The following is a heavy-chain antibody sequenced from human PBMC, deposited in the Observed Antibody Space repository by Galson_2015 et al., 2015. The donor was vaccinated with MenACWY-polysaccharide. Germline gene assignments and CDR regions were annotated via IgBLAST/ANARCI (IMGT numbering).Heavy chain of an antibody. D-gene: IGHD3-10*01. Sequence: SLRLSCAVSGFTFSDYYMHWIRQAPGKGLEWVSYISSSGTTIYYADSVKGRFIISRDNAKNSLHLQMNSLRAEDTAVYYCARDPRGARSSYFDYWGQGILVTVSS. J-gene: IGHJ4*02. CDR3: ARDPRGARSSYFDY. CDR1: GFTFSDYY. CDR2: ISSSGTTI. V-gene: IGHV3-11*01.